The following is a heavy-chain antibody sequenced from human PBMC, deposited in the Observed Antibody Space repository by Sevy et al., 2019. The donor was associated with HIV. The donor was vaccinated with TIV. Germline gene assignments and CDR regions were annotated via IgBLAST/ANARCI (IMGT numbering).Heavy chain of an antibody. J-gene: IGHJ6*02. V-gene: IGHV1-2*02. Sequence: ASVKVSCKASAYSFTAYYVHWVRQAPGQGLEWMGWINPNSDGTNYARRFQGRVTMSTDTSISTAYMELSSLRSDDTGVYYCARGGMVFGGGGGLDVWGQGTTVTVSS. CDR3: ARGGMVFGGGGGLDV. CDR2: INPNSDGT. D-gene: IGHD3-16*01. CDR1: AYSFTAYY.